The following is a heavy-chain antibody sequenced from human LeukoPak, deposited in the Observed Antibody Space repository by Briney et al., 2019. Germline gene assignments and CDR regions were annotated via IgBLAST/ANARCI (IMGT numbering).Heavy chain of an antibody. CDR1: GFTFSSYA. CDR3: ARGKGFYYYGMDV. V-gene: IGHV3-30-3*01. J-gene: IGHJ6*02. Sequence: GGSLRLSCAASGFTFSSYAMHWVRQAPGKGLEWVAVISYDGSNKYYADSVKGRFTISRDNSKNTLYLQMNSLRAEDTAVYYCARGKGFYYYGMDVWGRGTTVTVSS. CDR2: ISYDGSNK.